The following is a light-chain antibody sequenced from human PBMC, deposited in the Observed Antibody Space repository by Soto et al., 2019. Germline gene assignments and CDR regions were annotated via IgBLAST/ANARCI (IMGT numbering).Light chain of an antibody. Sequence: QSALTQPASVSGSPGQSITISCTGTSSDVGAYNYVSWYQQRPGKAPKLMIFEVSNRHSGVSNRFSGSKSGNTASLTISGLQTEDEADYYCTSYTSSFTPLLGTGTKVTVL. J-gene: IGLJ1*01. CDR1: SSDVGAYNY. CDR2: EVS. V-gene: IGLV2-14*01. CDR3: TSYTSSFTPL.